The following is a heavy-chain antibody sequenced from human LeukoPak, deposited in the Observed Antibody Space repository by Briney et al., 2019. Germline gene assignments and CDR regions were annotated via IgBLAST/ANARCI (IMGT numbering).Heavy chain of an antibody. V-gene: IGHV3-53*01. CDR3: ARGPAGYN. Sequence: GGSLRLSCAASGFTVSSNHMSWVRQAPGKGLEWVSVIYSGGSTDYADSVKGRFTISRDNLKNTLYLQMNSLRDEDTAVYYCARGPAGYNWGQGTLVTFSS. D-gene: IGHD5-24*01. CDR2: IYSGGST. J-gene: IGHJ4*02. CDR1: GFTVSSNH.